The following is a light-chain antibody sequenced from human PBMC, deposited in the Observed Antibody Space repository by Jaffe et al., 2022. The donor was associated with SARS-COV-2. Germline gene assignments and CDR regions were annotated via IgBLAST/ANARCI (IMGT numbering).Light chain of an antibody. J-gene: IGLJ2*01. Sequence: QSALTQPPSASGSPGQSVAISCTGTSSDVGNYNFVSWYQQHPGKAPKLIIYEVSKRPSGVPDRFSGSKSANTASLTVSGLQAEDEADYYCSSFAGSNHVLFGGGTKLTVL. CDR2: EVS. CDR1: SSDVGNYNF. V-gene: IGLV2-8*01. CDR3: SSFAGSNHVL.